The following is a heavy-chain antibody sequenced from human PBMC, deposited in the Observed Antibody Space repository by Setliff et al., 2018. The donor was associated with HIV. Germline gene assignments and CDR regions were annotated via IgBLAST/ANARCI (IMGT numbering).Heavy chain of an antibody. Sequence: PSETLSLTCTVSGGSISSHYWSWIRQPPGKGLEWIGHIYTSGSTNYNPSLKSRVTISVDTSKNQFSLKLSSVTAADTAVYYCARMRGVVVVAAILILAADAFDIWGQGTMVTV. J-gene: IGHJ3*02. CDR2: IYTSGST. CDR1: GGSISSHY. V-gene: IGHV4-4*08. D-gene: IGHD2-15*01. CDR3: ARMRGVVVVAAILILAADAFDI.